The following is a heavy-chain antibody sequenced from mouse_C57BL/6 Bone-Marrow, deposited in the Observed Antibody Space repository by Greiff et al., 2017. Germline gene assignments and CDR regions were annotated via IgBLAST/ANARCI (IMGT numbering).Heavy chain of an antibody. CDR3: TTVTTVVATGYFDY. J-gene: IGHJ2*01. Sequence: VQGVESGAELVRPGASVTLSCKASGYTFTDYEMHWVKQTPVHGLEWIGAIDPETGGTDYNQKFKGKAILTADKSSSTAYMELRSLTSEDSAVYYCTTVTTVVATGYFDYWGQGTTLTVSS. D-gene: IGHD1-1*01. V-gene: IGHV1-15*01. CDR2: IDPETGGT. CDR1: GYTFTDYE.